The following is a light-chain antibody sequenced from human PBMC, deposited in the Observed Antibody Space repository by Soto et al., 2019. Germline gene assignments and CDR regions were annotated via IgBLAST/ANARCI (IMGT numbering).Light chain of an antibody. CDR3: QQSYSQT. V-gene: IGKV1-39*01. CDR1: QSISSY. CDR2: AAS. J-gene: IGKJ3*01. Sequence: DIQMTQSPSSLSASVGDRVTITCRASQSISSYLNWYQQKPGKAPKLLIYAASSLQSGVPSRSSGSGSGTDFTLTISSLQPEDFATYYCQQSYSQTFGPGTKVDIK.